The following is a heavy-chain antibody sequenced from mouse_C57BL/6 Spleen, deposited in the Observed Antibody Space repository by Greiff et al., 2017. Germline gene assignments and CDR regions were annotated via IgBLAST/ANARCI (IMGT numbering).Heavy chain of an antibody. Sequence: DVQLVESGGGLVKPGGSLKLSCAASGFTFSDYGMHWVRQAPEKGLEWVAYISSGSSTIYYADTVKGRFTLSRDNATNTLFLQMTSVRSEDTAMYFCARGGGYYGSSYDFDDWGQGTTLTVSS. V-gene: IGHV5-17*01. CDR3: ARGGGYYGSSYDFDD. CDR2: ISSGSSTI. J-gene: IGHJ2*01. CDR1: GFTFSDYG. D-gene: IGHD1-1*01.